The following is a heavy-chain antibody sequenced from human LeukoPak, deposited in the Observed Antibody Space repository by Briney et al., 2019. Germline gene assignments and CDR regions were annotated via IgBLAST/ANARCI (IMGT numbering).Heavy chain of an antibody. CDR3: TTDQAAKVRQWLASGHYYQYGMDV. CDR1: GFIFSNAW. V-gene: IGHV3-15*07. J-gene: IGHJ6*02. Sequence: GGSLRLSCAASGFIFSNAWMHWVRQAPGKGLEWVGRIRGESDGGTTEYAAPVKGRFTISRDDSKNTLFLQMNNLKTEDTAVYHCTTDQAAKVRQWLASGHYYQYGMDVWGQGTTVTVSS. CDR2: IRGESDGGTT. D-gene: IGHD6-19*01.